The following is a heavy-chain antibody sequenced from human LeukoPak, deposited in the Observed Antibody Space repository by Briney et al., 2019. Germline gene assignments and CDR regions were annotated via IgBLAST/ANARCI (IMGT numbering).Heavy chain of an antibody. CDR1: GFTFSYYW. Sequence: GGSLRLSCATSGFTFSYYWMNWVRQAPGQGLVWVSSISGDGRISYADSVKGRFTISSDNARNTLDLQMNNLRVEDTAIYYCAKVGVVLGKWLDPWGQGTVVVVSS. CDR2: ISGDGRI. D-gene: IGHD3-10*01. J-gene: IGHJ5*02. CDR3: AKVGVVLGKWLDP. V-gene: IGHV3-74*01.